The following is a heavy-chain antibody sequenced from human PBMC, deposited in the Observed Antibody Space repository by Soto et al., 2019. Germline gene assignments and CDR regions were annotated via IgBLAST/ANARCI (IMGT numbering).Heavy chain of an antibody. D-gene: IGHD3-16*01. J-gene: IGHJ5*02. CDR3: GKKLTPRPPPPPNWFDP. V-gene: IGHV3-23*01. CDR2: ISGSGGST. Sequence: TGGSLRLSCAASGFTFSSYAMSWVRQAPGKGLEWVSAISGSGGSTYYADSVKGRFTISRDNSKNTLYLQMNSLRAEDTAVYYFGKKLTPRPPPPPNWFDPWGQGTLVTVSS. CDR1: GFTFSSYA.